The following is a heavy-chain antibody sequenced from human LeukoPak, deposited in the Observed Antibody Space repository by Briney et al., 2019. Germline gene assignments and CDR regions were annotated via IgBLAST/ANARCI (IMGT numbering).Heavy chain of an antibody. CDR3: VGAFDI. V-gene: IGHV3-30*03. J-gene: IGHJ3*02. CDR1: GFTFSSYG. CDR2: ISYDGSNK. Sequence: PGGSLRLSCAASGFTFSSYGMHWVRQAPGKGLEWVAVISYDGSNKYYADSVKGRFTISRDNSENTLYLQMSGLRAEDTAVYYCVGAFDIWGQGTMVTVSS.